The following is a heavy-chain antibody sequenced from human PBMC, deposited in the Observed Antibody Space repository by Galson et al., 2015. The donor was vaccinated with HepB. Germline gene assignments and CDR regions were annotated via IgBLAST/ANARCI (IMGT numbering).Heavy chain of an antibody. Sequence: SVKVSCKVSGYTLTELSMHWVRQAPGKGLEWMGGFDPEDGETIYAQKFQGRVTMTEDTSTDTAYMELSSLRSEDTAVYYCATSRRIAVAGIVYYGMDVWGQGTTVTVSS. CDR2: FDPEDGET. V-gene: IGHV1-24*01. D-gene: IGHD6-19*01. CDR1: GYTLTELS. CDR3: ATSRRIAVAGIVYYGMDV. J-gene: IGHJ6*02.